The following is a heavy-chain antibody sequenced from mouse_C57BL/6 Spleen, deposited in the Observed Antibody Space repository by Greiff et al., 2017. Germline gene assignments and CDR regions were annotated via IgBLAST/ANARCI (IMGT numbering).Heavy chain of an antibody. CDR2: IDPANGNT. V-gene: IGHV14-3*01. J-gene: IGHJ4*01. Sequence: EVQLQQPVAELVRPGASVKLSCTASGFNINNTYMHWVKQRPEQGLEWIGSIDPANGNTKYAPKFQGKATITADTSSNTAYLQLSSLTSEDAAIFYCALIYYDYGENYAMDYWGQGTSVTVSS. D-gene: IGHD2-4*01. CDR1: GFNINNTY. CDR3: ALIYYDYGENYAMDY.